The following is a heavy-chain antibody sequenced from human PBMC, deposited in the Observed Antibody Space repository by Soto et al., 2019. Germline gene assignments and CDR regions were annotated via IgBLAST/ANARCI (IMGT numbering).Heavy chain of an antibody. CDR2: INAGNGNT. Sequence: VSCKASGYTFTSYAMHWVRQAPGQRLEWMGWINAGNGNTKYSQKFQGRVTITRDTSASTAYMELSSLRSEDTAVYYCARTIWFGEHNWFDPWGQGTLVTVSS. D-gene: IGHD3-10*01. J-gene: IGHJ5*02. CDR3: ARTIWFGEHNWFDP. CDR1: GYTFTSYA. V-gene: IGHV1-3*01.